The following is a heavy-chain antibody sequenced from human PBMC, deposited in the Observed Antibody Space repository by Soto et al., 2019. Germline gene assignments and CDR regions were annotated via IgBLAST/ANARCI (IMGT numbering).Heavy chain of an antibody. J-gene: IGHJ5*02. CDR3: ARAKAPLYSSSWYWFDP. CDR1: GGSIISYY. D-gene: IGHD6-13*01. Sequence: SETLSLTCTVSGGSIISYYWSWIRQPPGKGLECIGYIFYSGSTDYNPSLKSRVTMSVDTSKNQFSLKLSSVTAADTAVYYCARAKAPLYSSSWYWFDPWGQGTLVTVSS. CDR2: IFYSGST. V-gene: IGHV4-59*08.